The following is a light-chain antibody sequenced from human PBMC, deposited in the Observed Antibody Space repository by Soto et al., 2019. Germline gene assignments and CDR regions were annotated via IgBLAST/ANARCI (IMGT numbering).Light chain of an antibody. V-gene: IGKV3-20*01. CDR1: QSVSRSD. CDR3: QHCGSSPIT. Sequence: EIVLTQSPGTVSLSPGERARLSCRASQSVSRSDLAWYQHKPGQAPRLLIYDASNRATGIPARFSGSGSGTDYTLTISSLEPEDFAVYYCQHCGSSPITFGQGTRLEIK. J-gene: IGKJ5*01. CDR2: DAS.